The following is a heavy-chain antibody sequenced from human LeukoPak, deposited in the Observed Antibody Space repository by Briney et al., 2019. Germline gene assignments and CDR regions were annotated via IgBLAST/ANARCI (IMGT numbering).Heavy chain of an antibody. CDR2: ISSSSSYI. CDR3: ARRYCSSTSCYLWPFDY. D-gene: IGHD2-2*01. J-gene: IGHJ4*02. V-gene: IGHV3-21*01. CDR1: GFTFSSYS. Sequence: GGSLRLSCAASGFTFSSYSMNWVRQAPGKGPEWVSSISSSSSYIYYADSVKGRFTISRDNAKNSLYLQMNSLRAEDTAVYYCARRYCSSTSCYLWPFDYWGQGTLVTVSS.